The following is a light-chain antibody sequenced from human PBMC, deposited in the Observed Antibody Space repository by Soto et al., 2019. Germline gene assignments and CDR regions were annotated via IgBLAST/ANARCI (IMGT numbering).Light chain of an antibody. CDR3: QQYYGSPWT. Sequence: EVVMTQSPGTLSVSLGEIATLYFSASQGVSSYLAWYQQKPGQAPRLLIYGASNRATGIPDRFSGSGSGAHFTLTINGLQPEDVAVYYCQQYYGSPWTFGQGTKVDIK. CDR2: GAS. V-gene: IGKV3D-15*01. CDR1: QGVSSY. J-gene: IGKJ1*01.